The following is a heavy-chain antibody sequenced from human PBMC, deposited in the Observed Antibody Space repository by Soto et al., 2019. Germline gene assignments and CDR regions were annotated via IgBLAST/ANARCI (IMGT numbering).Heavy chain of an antibody. CDR3: ARQKSPYYYDSSGYYYV. CDR1: GYRFTSYW. J-gene: IGHJ3*01. CDR2: IYPGDSDT. D-gene: IGHD3-22*01. Sequence: ESLKVSFKGSGYRFTSYWIGWVRQMPGKGLEWMGIIYPGDSDTRYSPSFQGQVTISADKSINTAYLQWSRLKASDTAMYYCARQKSPYYYDSSGYYYVWGQGTMVTVSS. V-gene: IGHV5-51*01.